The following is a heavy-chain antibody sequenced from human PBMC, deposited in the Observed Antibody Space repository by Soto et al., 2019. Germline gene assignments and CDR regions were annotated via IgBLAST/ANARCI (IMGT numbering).Heavy chain of an antibody. Sequence: EVQVVESGGGLIQPGGSLRLSCAVSGFTVTINYMSWVRQAPGKGLEWVSVIYSGGTIYYADSVKGRFTISRDTSKNTLYLQMNRLRGEGTAVYYCPGYGYWGQGTLVTVSS. CDR1: GFTVTINY. CDR2: IYSGGTI. CDR3: PGYGY. D-gene: IGHD5-12*01. V-gene: IGHV3-53*01. J-gene: IGHJ4*02.